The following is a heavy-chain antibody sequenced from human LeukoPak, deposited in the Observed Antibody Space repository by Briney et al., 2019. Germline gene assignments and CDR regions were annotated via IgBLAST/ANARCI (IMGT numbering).Heavy chain of an antibody. D-gene: IGHD5-12*01. CDR1: GFTFSTYW. J-gene: IGHJ4*02. Sequence: GGSLRLSCAASGFTFSTYWMTWVRQAPGKGLEGVGNIKQDGSEKYYVDSMKGRITISRDNAKKSLYPQMSSLRAEDTAVYYCVRDGGYSGYEYWGQGTLVTVSS. V-gene: IGHV3-7*04. CDR3: VRDGGYSGYEY. CDR2: IKQDGSEK.